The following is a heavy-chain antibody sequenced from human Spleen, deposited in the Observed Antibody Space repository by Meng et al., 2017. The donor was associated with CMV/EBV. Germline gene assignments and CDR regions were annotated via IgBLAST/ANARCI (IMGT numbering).Heavy chain of an antibody. CDR2: INPYSGDT. CDR3: ARSKIAARSHYYYGMDV. CDR1: GYTFTGYY. V-gene: IGHV1-2*02. Sequence: ASVKVSCKASGYTFTGYYMSWVRQAPGQGLEWMGWINPYSGDTNYAQRFQDRVTMTRDTSTSTAYMELRSLTSDDAAVYYCARSKIAARSHYYYGMDVWGQGTTVTVSS. J-gene: IGHJ6*02. D-gene: IGHD6-6*01.